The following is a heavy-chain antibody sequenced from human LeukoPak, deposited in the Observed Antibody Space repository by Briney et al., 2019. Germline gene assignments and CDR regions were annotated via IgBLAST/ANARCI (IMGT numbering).Heavy chain of an antibody. Sequence: ASVKVSCKVSGYTLTELSMHWVRQAPGKGLEWMGGFDPEDGETIYAQKFQGRVTMTEDTSTDTAYMELSSLRSEDTAVYYCATVRRAPDYLDYWGQGTLVTLSS. CDR1: GYTLTELS. CDR2: FDPEDGET. J-gene: IGHJ4*02. CDR3: ATVRRAPDYLDY. V-gene: IGHV1-24*01.